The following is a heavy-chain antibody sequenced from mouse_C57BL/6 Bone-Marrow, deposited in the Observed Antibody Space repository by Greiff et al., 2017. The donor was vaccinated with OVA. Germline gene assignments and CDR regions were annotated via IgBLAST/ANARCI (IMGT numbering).Heavy chain of an antibody. V-gene: IGHV1-77*01. Sequence: QVQLQQSGAELVKPGASVKISCKASGYTFTDYYINWVKQRPGQGLEWIGQIGPGSGSTYYNEKFKGKATLTADKSSSTAYMQLSSLTSEDSAVYFCARFGIFYEGFAYWGQGTLVTVSA. CDR3: ARFGIFYEGFAY. D-gene: IGHD1-1*01. J-gene: IGHJ3*01. CDR1: GYTFTDYY. CDR2: IGPGSGST.